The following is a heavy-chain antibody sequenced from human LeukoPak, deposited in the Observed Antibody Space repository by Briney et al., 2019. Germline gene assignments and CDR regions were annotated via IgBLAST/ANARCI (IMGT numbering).Heavy chain of an antibody. CDR3: ARTHCGGGSCDTFDP. D-gene: IGHD2-21*01. J-gene: IGHJ5*02. V-gene: IGHV4-4*07. CDR2: FYASGTT. Sequence: SATLSLTCNVFGVSINNYFWSWLRQPAGKGLEWIGRFYASGTTYYNPSLRSRVTLSMDTSKNHFSLKLTSVTAADTAVYYCARTHCGGGSCDTFDPWGQGTLVTVSS. CDR1: GVSINNYF.